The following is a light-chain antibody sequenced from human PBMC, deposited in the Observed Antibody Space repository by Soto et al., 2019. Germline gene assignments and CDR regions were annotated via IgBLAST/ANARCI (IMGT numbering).Light chain of an antibody. CDR2: DAF. Sequence: TVLTQSPATLSLSPGERATLSCKASQSIGNSLGWFQQKPGQAPRLLVEDAFNRATGIPGRFTGSGSGSDFTLTISSLEPEDFGVYYCRQRYNWPLTFGGGTKVEIK. CDR3: RQRYNWPLT. V-gene: IGKV3-11*01. J-gene: IGKJ4*01. CDR1: QSIGNS.